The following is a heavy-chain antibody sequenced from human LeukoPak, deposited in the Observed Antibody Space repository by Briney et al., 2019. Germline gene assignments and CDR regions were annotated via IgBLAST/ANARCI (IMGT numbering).Heavy chain of an antibody. CDR2: IYYGGST. CDR3: ASMTPGDYIAFDI. V-gene: IGHV4-39*07. Sequence: SETLSLTCTVSGGSISSSTYYWGWIRQPPGKGLEWIGSIYYGGSTYYNPSLKSRVTISVDTSKNQFSLKLSSVTAADTAVYYCASMTPGDYIAFDIWGQGTMVTVSS. CDR1: GGSISSSTYY. D-gene: IGHD4-17*01. J-gene: IGHJ3*02.